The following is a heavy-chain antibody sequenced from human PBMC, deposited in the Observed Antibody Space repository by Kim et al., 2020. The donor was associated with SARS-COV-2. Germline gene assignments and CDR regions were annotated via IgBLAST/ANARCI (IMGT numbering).Heavy chain of an antibody. CDR2: IIPIFGTA. Sequence: SVKVSCKASGGTFSSYAISWVRQAPGQGLEWMGGIIPIFGTANYAQKFQGRVTITADESTSTAYMELSSLRSEDTAVYYCARANPSYRSSSRTRPRGMDVWGQGTTVTVSS. J-gene: IGHJ6*02. CDR3: ARANPSYRSSSRTRPRGMDV. V-gene: IGHV1-69*13. D-gene: IGHD6-6*01. CDR1: GGTFSSYA.